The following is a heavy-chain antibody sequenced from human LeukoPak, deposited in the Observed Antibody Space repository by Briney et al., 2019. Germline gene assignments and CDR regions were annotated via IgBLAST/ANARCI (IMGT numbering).Heavy chain of an antibody. V-gene: IGHV3-74*01. CDR1: GFTFTSYY. CDR2: INSDGSST. J-gene: IGHJ4*02. CDR3: ARDLEEYSSPDFDY. D-gene: IGHD6-6*01. Sequence: PGGSLRLSCAASGFTFTSYYMHWVRQAPGKGLVWVSRINSDGSSTNYADSVKGRFTISGDNAKNTLYLQMNSLRAEDTAVYYCARDLEEYSSPDFDYWGQGTLVTVSS.